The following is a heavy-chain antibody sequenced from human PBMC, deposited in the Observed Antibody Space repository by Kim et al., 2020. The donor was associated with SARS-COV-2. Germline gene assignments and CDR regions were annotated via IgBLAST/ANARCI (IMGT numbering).Heavy chain of an antibody. CDR2: ISSSGSTI. CDR3: ARTNGERTIFGVVPWDYFDY. J-gene: IGHJ4*02. V-gene: IGHV3-11*01. D-gene: IGHD3-3*01. Sequence: GGSLRLSCAASGFTFSDYYMSWIRQAPGKGLEWVSYISSSGSTIYYADSVKGRFTISRDNAKNSLYLQMNSLRAEDTAVYYCARTNGERTIFGVVPWDYFDYWGPGTLVTVSS. CDR1: GFTFSDYY.